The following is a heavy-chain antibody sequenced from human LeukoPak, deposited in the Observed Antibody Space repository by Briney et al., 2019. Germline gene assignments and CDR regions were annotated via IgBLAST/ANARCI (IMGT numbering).Heavy chain of an antibody. J-gene: IGHJ4*02. CDR2: IYSGGST. CDR1: GFTVSSNF. Sequence: PGGSLRLSCAVSGFTVSSNFMSWVRQAPGKELEWVSVIYSGGSTHYADSVKGRFTISRDNSKNTLFLQMNSLRAEDTAVYYCARDQGFSSSSWVYWGQGTLVTVSS. D-gene: IGHD6-6*01. V-gene: IGHV3-53*01. CDR3: ARDQGFSSSSWVY.